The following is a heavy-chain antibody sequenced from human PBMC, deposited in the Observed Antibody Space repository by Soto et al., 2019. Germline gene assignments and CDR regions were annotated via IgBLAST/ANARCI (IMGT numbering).Heavy chain of an antibody. V-gene: IGHV2-5*02. CDR2: IYWDDDK. J-gene: IGHJ6*03. Sequence: QITLKESGPTLVKPTQTLTLTCTFSGLSLSISGVGVGWIRQPPGKALEWLALIYWDDDKRYSPSLKTRLTITKDTSKNQVVLTMTNMDPVDTATYYCAHSRHYYYYMDVWGNGTTVTVSS. CDR3: AHSRHYYYYMDV. CDR1: GLSLSISGVG.